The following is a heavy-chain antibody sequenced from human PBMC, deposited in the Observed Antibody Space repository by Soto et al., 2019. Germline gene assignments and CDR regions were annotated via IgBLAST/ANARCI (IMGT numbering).Heavy chain of an antibody. D-gene: IGHD5-18*01. V-gene: IGHV1-69*04. CDR3: ARVYPSDTRYGYVGNNWFDP. J-gene: IGHJ5*02. Sequence: SVKVSCKASGGTFSSYAISWVRQAPGQGLEWMGRIIPILGIANYAQKFQGRVTITADKSTSTAYMELSSLGSEDTAVYYCARVYPSDTRYGYVGNNWFDPWGQGTLVTVSS. CDR1: GGTFSSYA. CDR2: IIPILGIA.